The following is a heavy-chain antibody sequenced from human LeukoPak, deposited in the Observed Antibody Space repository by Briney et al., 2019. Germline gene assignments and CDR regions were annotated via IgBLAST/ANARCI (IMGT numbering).Heavy chain of an antibody. D-gene: IGHD6-13*01. CDR2: ISDSTTTI. CDR1: GFRFGSYS. J-gene: IGHJ4*02. CDR3: AKGLYSSSWYYFDY. Sequence: GGSLRLSCAASGFRFGSYSMNWVRQAPGKGLEWVSYISDSTTTIYYADSVKGRFTISRDNAKNSLYLQMNSLRAEDTALYYCAKGLYSSSWYYFDYWGQGTLVTVSS. V-gene: IGHV3-48*04.